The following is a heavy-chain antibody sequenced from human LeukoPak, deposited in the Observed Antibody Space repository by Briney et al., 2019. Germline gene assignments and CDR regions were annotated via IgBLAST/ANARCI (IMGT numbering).Heavy chain of an antibody. CDR3: AKDQPDIVVVVAATPNWFDP. CDR2: ISYDGSNK. J-gene: IGHJ5*02. CDR1: GFTFSSYG. V-gene: IGHV3-30*18. Sequence: HSGGSLRLSCAASGFTFSSYGMHWVRQAPSKGLEWVAVISYDGSNKYYADSVKGRFTISRDNSKNTLYLQMNSLRAEDTAVYYCAKDQPDIVVVVAATPNWFDPWGQGTLVTASS. D-gene: IGHD2-15*01.